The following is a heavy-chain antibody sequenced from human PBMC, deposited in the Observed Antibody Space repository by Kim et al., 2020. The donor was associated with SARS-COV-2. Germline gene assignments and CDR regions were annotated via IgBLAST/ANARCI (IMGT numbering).Heavy chain of an antibody. D-gene: IGHD3-22*01. CDR1: GFTFSSYA. Sequence: GGSLRLSCAASGFTFSSYAMSWVRQAPGKGLEWVSAISGSGGSTYYADSVKGRFTISRDNSKNTLYLQMNSLRAEDTAVYYCAKDPPLYDSSGYYYRAGNWFDPWGQGTLVTVSS. CDR2: ISGSGGST. J-gene: IGHJ5*02. CDR3: AKDPPLYDSSGYYYRAGNWFDP. V-gene: IGHV3-23*01.